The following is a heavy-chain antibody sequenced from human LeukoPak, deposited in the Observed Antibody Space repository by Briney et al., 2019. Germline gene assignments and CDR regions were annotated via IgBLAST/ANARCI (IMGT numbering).Heavy chain of an antibody. V-gene: IGHV3-43*02. CDR1: GFTLDDYA. J-gene: IGHJ4*02. CDR3: AKDTWGYYDYVWGSYRPNYFDY. Sequence: GGSLRLSCAASGFTLDDYAMHWVRQAPGKGLEWVSLISGDGGSTYYADSVKGRFTISRDNSKNSLYLQMNSLRTEDTALYYCAKDTWGYYDYVWGSYRPNYFDYWGQGTLVTVSS. CDR2: ISGDGGST. D-gene: IGHD3-16*02.